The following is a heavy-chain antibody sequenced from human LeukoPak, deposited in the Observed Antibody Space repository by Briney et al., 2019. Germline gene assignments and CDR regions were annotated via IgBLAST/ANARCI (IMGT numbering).Heavy chain of an antibody. CDR2: ISGSGGST. D-gene: IGHD3-9*01. CDR1: GFTFRSYA. Sequence: PGGSLRLSCAASGFTFRSYAMSWVRQAPGKGLEWVSAISGSGGSTYYADSVKGRFTISRDNSKNTLYLQMNSLRAEDTAVYYCAKDRYFDWFXPGFDYWGQGTLVTVSS. CDR3: AKDRYFDWFXPGFDY. J-gene: IGHJ4*02. V-gene: IGHV3-23*01.